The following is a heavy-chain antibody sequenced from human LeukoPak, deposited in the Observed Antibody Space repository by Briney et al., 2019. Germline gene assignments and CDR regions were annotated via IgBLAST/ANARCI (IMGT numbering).Heavy chain of an antibody. J-gene: IGHJ6*02. V-gene: IGHV3-21*01. CDR2: SSYSMNYI. Sequence: TFSSYSMNYISYADSVKGRFTIPRDNAKNSLYLQMNSLRAEDTAVYYCAREGYYSGMDVWGQGTTVTVSS. CDR3: AREGYYSGMDV.